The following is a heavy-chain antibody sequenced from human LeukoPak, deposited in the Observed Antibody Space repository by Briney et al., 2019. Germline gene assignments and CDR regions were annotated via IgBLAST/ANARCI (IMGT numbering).Heavy chain of an antibody. J-gene: IGHJ4*02. CDR2: IYPGDSDT. V-gene: IGHV5-51*01. CDR1: GYSFTSYW. D-gene: IGHD1-26*01. Sequence: GESLKISCKGSGYSFTSYWIGWVRPMPGKGPEWMGIIYPGDSDTRYSPSFQGQVTISADKSISTACLQWSSLKASDTAMYYCARSWDSGSQGPNVLTDYWGQGTLVTVSS. CDR3: ARSWDSGSQGPNVLTDY.